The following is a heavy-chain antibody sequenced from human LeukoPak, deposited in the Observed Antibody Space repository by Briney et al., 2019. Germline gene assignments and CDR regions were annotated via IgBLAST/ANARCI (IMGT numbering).Heavy chain of an antibody. CDR3: ARGHYGADF. J-gene: IGHJ4*02. CDR2: IYYSGST. CDR1: GGSISSSSYY. V-gene: IGHV4-39*07. Sequence: PSETLSLTCTVSGGSISSSSYYWGWIRQPPGKGLEWIGSIYYSGSTYYNPSLKSRVTISVDTSKNQFSLKLSSVTAADTAVYYCARGHYGADFWGPGTLVTVSS. D-gene: IGHD4-17*01.